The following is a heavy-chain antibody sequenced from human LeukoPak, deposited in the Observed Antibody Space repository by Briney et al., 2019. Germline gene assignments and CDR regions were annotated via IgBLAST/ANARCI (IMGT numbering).Heavy chain of an antibody. CDR3: ARGRDGYNYYFDY. CDR1: GGTFSSYA. D-gene: IGHD5-24*01. CDR2: IIPILGTA. J-gene: IGHJ4*02. Sequence: ASVKVACKASGGTFSSYAISWVRHAPGQGLEWMGGIIPILGTANYAQKFQGRVTITTDESTSTAYMELSSLRSEDTAVYYCARGRDGYNYYFDYWGQGTLVTVSS. V-gene: IGHV1-69*05.